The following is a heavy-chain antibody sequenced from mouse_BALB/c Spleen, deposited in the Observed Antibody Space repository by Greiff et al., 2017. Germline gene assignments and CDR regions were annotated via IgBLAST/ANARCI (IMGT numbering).Heavy chain of an antibody. D-gene: IGHD2-12*01. V-gene: IGHV5-6-5*01. J-gene: IGHJ3*01. Sequence: EVMLVESGGGLVKPGGSLKLSCAASGFTFSSYAMSWVRQTPEKRLEWVASISSGGSTYYPDSVKGRFTISRDNARNILYLQMSSLRSEDTAMYYCASELRRGAWFAYWGQGTLVTVSA. CDR2: ISSGGST. CDR1: GFTFSSYA. CDR3: ASELRRGAWFAY.